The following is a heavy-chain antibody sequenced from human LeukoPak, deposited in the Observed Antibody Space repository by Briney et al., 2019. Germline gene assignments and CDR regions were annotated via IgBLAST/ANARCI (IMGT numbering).Heavy chain of an antibody. D-gene: IGHD6-6*01. CDR3: ARDLREAARGGILYYFDY. CDR2: INPNSGGT. CDR1: GYSFTGHY. V-gene: IGHV1-2*02. J-gene: IGHJ4*02. Sequence: GASVKVSCKASGYSFTGHYIHWVRQAPGQGLEWMGWINPNSGGTNYAQKFQGRVAMTRDTSISTAYMELSRLRSDDTAVYYCARDLREAARGGILYYFDYWGQGTLVTVSS.